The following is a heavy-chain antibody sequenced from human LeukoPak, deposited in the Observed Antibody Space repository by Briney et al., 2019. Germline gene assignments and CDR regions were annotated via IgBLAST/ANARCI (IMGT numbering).Heavy chain of an antibody. D-gene: IGHD2-15*01. CDR1: GFTFSGYG. V-gene: IGHV3-30*02. J-gene: IGHJ4*02. CDR3: AKYHSGSWYWTDD. CDR2: IRYDGSNK. Sequence: GGSLRLSCAASGFTFSGYGMHWVRQAPGKGLEWVAFIRYDGSNKYYTDSVKGRFTIYRDNSKNTLYLQMNSLRAEDTAVYYCAKYHSGSWYWTDDGGQGHLVTVTA.